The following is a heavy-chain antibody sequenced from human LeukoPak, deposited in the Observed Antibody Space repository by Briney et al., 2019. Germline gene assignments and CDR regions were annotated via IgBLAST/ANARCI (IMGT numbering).Heavy chain of an antibody. J-gene: IGHJ4*02. CDR3: ARHGGSSWSELDY. V-gene: IGHV4-59*08. CDR1: GGSIRSYY. CDR2: IFNSGST. Sequence: SETLSLTCTVSGGSIRSYYWSWIRQPPGRGLEWIGYIFNSGSTNYNPSLKSRVTISVDTFKNQFSLKLSSVTAADTAVYYCARHGGSSWSELDYWGQGTLVTVSS. D-gene: IGHD6-13*01.